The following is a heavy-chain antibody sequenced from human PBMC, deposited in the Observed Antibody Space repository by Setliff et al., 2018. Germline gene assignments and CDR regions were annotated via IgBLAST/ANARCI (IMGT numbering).Heavy chain of an antibody. CDR1: GFTFSRYW. J-gene: IGHJ3*02. Sequence: GGSLRLSCAASGFTFSRYWMIWVRQAPGRGLEWVANIKQDGSQKYYVDSVKGRFTISRDNARNSLYLQMNSLRAEDTAVYYCTRDLSPYDSSGYYDAFDMWGQGNPGHRLL. CDR3: TRDLSPYDSSGYYDAFDM. V-gene: IGHV3-7*01. CDR2: IKQDGSQK. D-gene: IGHD3-22*01.